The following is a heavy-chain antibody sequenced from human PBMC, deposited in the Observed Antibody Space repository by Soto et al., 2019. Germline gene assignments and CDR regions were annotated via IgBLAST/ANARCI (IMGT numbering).Heavy chain of an antibody. D-gene: IGHD2-21*01. J-gene: IGHJ6*02. Sequence: PSETLSLTCAVYGGSFSGYYWSWIRQPPGKGLEWIGEINHSGSTNYNPSLKSRVTISVDTSKNQFSLKLSSVTAADTAVYYCARVSGDYYYYYYGMDVWGQGTTVTVSS. CDR2: INHSGST. CDR3: ARVSGDYYYYYYGMDV. CDR1: GGSFSGYY. V-gene: IGHV4-34*01.